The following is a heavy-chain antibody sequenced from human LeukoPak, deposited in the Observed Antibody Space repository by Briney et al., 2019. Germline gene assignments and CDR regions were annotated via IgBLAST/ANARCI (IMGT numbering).Heavy chain of an antibody. CDR1: GFTLSGYW. CDR2: IKQDGTET. Sequence: PGGSLRLSCAASGFTLSGYWMNGVRQAPGKGLEWVAIIKQDGTETVYVDSVKGRFTISRDNVKNSLYLQMNSLRIEDAAVYYCMGGRGWLPEIWAQGTLVTVSS. D-gene: IGHD3-22*01. J-gene: IGHJ4*02. CDR3: MGGRGWLPEI. V-gene: IGHV3-7*01.